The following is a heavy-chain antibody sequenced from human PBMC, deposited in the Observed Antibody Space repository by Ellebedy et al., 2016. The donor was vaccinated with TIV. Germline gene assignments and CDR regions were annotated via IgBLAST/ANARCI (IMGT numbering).Heavy chain of an antibody. V-gene: IGHV1-46*01. CDR3: ARAPVLRYFETGGMDV. CDR2: INPSGGST. J-gene: IGHJ6*02. CDR1: GYTFTSYY. Sequence: ASVKVSXXASGYTFTSYYMHWVRQAPGQGLEWMGIINPSGGSTSYAQKFQGRVTMTRDTSTSTVYMELSSLRSEDTAVYYCARAPVLRYFETGGMDVWGQGTTVTVSS. D-gene: IGHD3-9*01.